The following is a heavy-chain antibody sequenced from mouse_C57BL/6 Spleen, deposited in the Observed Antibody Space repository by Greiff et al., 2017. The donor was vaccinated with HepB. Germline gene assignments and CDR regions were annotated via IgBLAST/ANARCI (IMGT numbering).Heavy chain of an antibody. CDR3: ARSQNRYFDY. J-gene: IGHJ2*01. Sequence: VQLQQSGPVLVKPGASVKMSCKASGYTFTDYYMNWVKQSHGKSLEWIGVINPYNGGTSYNQKFKGKATLTVDKSSSTAYMPLNSLTSEDSAVYYCARSQNRYFDYWGQGTTLTVSS. V-gene: IGHV1-19*01. CDR1: GYTFTDYY. CDR2: INPYNGGT.